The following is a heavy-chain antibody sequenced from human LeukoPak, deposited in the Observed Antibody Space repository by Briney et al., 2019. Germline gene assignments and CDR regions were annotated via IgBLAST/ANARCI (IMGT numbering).Heavy chain of an antibody. J-gene: IGHJ4*02. Sequence: SETLSLTCAVYGGSFSDYYWTWIRQPPGEGLEWIGSIYYSGITYYNPSLKSRVTISVETSNNQFSLKLSSVTAADTAMYYCARLLIYCSSTSCHFDYWGQGTLVTVSS. V-gene: IGHV4-34*01. D-gene: IGHD2-2*01. CDR1: GGSFSDYY. CDR2: IYYSGIT. CDR3: ARLLIYCSSTSCHFDY.